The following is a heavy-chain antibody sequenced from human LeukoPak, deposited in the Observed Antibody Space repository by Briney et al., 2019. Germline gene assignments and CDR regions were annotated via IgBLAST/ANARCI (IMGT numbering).Heavy chain of an antibody. J-gene: IGHJ4*02. V-gene: IGHV3-15*01. CDR3: TTEYYGSDYY. CDR1: GLNLNIPW. D-gene: IGHD3-10*01. Sequence: NPGGSLRLSCSASGLNLNIPWMRYVGQAPGKGLEWVGHVRSKNAGGTTDYAAPVKGRFTISRDDSKTTLYLQMSSLKTRDTAVYYCTTEYYGSDYYWGQGTLVTVSS. CDR2: VRSKNAGGTT.